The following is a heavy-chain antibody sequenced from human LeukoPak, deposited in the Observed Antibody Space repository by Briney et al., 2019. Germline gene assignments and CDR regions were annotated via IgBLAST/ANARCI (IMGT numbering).Heavy chain of an antibody. Sequence: GGSLRLSCAASGFTFSSYAMSWVRQAPGKGLEWVSAISGSGGSTYYADSVKGRFTISRDNSKNTLYLQMNSLRAEDTAVYYCAKPLNGLYHSSSWYYFDYWGQGTLVTVSS. V-gene: IGHV3-23*01. J-gene: IGHJ4*02. CDR2: ISGSGGST. CDR3: AKPLNGLYHSSSWYYFDY. CDR1: GFTFSSYA. D-gene: IGHD6-13*01.